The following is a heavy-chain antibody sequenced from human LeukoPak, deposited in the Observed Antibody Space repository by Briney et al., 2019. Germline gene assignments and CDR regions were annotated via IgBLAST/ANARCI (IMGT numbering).Heavy chain of an antibody. CDR1: GFTFSSYG. CDR2: ISGSGGST. J-gene: IGHJ3*02. CDR3: AKLGIRKSAFDI. D-gene: IGHD7-27*01. Sequence: PGGSLRLSCAASGFTFSSYGMSWVRQAPGKGLEWVSAISGSGGSTYYADSVKGRFTISRGNSKNTLYLQMNSLRAEDTAVYYCAKLGIRKSAFDIWGQGTMVTVSS. V-gene: IGHV3-23*01.